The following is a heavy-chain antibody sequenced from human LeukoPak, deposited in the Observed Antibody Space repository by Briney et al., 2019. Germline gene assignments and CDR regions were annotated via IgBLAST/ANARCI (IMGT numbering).Heavy chain of an antibody. D-gene: IGHD3-10*01. CDR2: IYSGGST. V-gene: IGHV3-66*02. CDR3: ARVIRSFGELLHYYYYMDV. J-gene: IGHJ6*03. Sequence: GSLRLSCAASGFTVSSNYMSWVRQAPGKGLEWVSVIYSGGSTYYADSVKGRFTISRDNSKNTLYLQMNSLRAEDTAVYYCARVIRSFGELLHYYYYMDVWGKGTTVTVSS. CDR1: GFTVSSNY.